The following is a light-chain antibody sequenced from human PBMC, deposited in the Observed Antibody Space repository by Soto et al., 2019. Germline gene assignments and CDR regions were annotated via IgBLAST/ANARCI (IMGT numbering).Light chain of an antibody. J-gene: IGLJ2*01. CDR2: GNS. CDR1: SSNIGAGYA. V-gene: IGLV1-40*01. Sequence: QAVVTQPPSVSGAPGQRVTISCTGSSSNIGAGYAVHWYQQFPGTAPKLLIYGNSNRPSGVPDRFSGSKSGTSASLAITGLQAEDEADYYCQSYDTNLSVVFGGGTKVTVL. CDR3: QSYDTNLSVV.